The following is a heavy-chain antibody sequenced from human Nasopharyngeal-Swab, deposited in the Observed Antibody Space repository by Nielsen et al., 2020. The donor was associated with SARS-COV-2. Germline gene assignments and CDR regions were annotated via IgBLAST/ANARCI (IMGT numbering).Heavy chain of an antibody. V-gene: IGHV3-74*01. D-gene: IGHD1-26*01. CDR2: IDTDGSTT. CDR3: TRDIGGRYGY. J-gene: IGHJ4*02. CDR1: RYTFSNYW. Sequence: GESLKISCVGSRYTFSNYWMHWVRQVPGKGLVWVSRIDTDGSTTNYADSVKGRFRISRDNAKNTLYLQMDSLRGEDTAIYYCTRDIGGRYGYWGQGILVTVSS.